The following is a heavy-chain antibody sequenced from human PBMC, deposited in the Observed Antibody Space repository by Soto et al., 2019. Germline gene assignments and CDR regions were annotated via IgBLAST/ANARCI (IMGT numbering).Heavy chain of an antibody. CDR1: GYSFTNYW. J-gene: IGHJ3*02. V-gene: IGHV5-51*01. CDR2: VFPGDSDT. Sequence: PGESLKISCKGSGYSFTNYWIGWVRQMPGKGLEWMGIVFPGDSDTRYSPSFQGQVTISVDKSISTAYLQWSSLKASDTAMYYCATSNQLNDAFDIWGQGTMVTVSS. CDR3: ATSNQLNDAFDI. D-gene: IGHD2-2*01.